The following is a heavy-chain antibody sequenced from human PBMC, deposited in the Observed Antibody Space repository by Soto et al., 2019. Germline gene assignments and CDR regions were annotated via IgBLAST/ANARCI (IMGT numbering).Heavy chain of an antibody. CDR2: IGTAGDT. V-gene: IGHV3-13*01. J-gene: IGHJ4*02. CDR1: GFTFSSYD. D-gene: IGHD5-12*01. CDR3: ARGRIVATARGNYFDY. Sequence: GGSLRLSCAASGFTFSSYDMHWVRQATGKGLEWVPAIGTAGDTYYPGSVKGRFTISRENAKNSLYLQMNSLRAEDTAVYYCARGRIVATARGNYFDYWGQGTLVTVSS.